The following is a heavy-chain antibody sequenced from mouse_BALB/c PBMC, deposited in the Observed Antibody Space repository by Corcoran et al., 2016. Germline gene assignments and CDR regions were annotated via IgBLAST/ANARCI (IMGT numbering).Heavy chain of an antibody. CDR2: INTETGEP. CDR3: ARGSNYVSWFAY. CDR1: GYTFTDYS. V-gene: IGHV9-2-1*01. J-gene: IGHJ3*01. D-gene: IGHD2-5*01. Sequence: QIQLVQSGPELKKPGETVKISCKASGYTFTDYSMHWVKQAPGKGLKWMGWINTETGEPTYADDFKGRFAFSLDTSASTAYLQINNLKTEDTATYFCARGSNYVSWFAYWGQGTLVTVSA.